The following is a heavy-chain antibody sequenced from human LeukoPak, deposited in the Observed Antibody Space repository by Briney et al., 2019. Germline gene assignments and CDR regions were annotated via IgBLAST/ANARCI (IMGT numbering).Heavy chain of an antibody. Sequence: GGSLRLPCAVSGFIFNTHGMHWVRQAPGKGLEWVAAIWFDGSVKHYSDAVKGRFTISRDNSLNTLYLQMNSLRVEDTAMYYCAKDTAIQFLEPAFWGQGTLVTVSS. CDR2: IWFDGSVK. CDR1: GFIFNTHG. J-gene: IGHJ4*02. V-gene: IGHV3-33*06. CDR3: AKDTAIQFLEPAF. D-gene: IGHD3-3*01.